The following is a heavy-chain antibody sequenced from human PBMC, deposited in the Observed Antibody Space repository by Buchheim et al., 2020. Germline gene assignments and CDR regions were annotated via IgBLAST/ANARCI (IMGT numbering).Heavy chain of an antibody. CDR1: GFTFSSYA. CDR2: ISGSGGST. J-gene: IGHJ4*02. D-gene: IGHD3-3*01. V-gene: IGHV3-23*01. CDR3: AKDHTVGNYDFWSGYYREDY. Sequence: EVQLLESGGGLVQPGGSLRLSCAASGFTFSSYAMSWVRQAPGKGLEWVSAISGSGGSTYYADSVKGRFTISRDNSKNTLYLQMNSLRAEDTAVYYCAKDHTVGNYDFWSGYYREDYWGQGTL.